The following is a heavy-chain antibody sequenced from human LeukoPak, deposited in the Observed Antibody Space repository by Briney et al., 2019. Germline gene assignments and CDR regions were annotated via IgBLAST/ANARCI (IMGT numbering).Heavy chain of an antibody. CDR1: GGSISSYY. CDR2: IYYSGST. CDR3: ARAAEMATKFPFDY. J-gene: IGHJ4*02. V-gene: IGHV4-59*01. D-gene: IGHD5-24*01. Sequence: SETLSLTCTVSGGSISSYYWSWIRQPPGKGLEWIGYIYYSGSTNYNPSLKSRVTISVDTSKNQFTLKLSSVTAADTAVYYCARAAEMATKFPFDYWGQGTLVTVSS.